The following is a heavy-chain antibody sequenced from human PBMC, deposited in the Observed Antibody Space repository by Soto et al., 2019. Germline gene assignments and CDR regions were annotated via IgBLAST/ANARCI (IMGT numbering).Heavy chain of an antibody. CDR3: ARLATVTTHFDY. J-gene: IGHJ4*02. D-gene: IGHD4-17*01. V-gene: IGHV4-39*01. CDR1: GGSISSSSYY. Sequence: SETLSLTCTVSGGSISSSSYYWGWIRQPPGKGLEWIGSIYYSGSTNYNPSLKSRVTISVDTSKNQFSLKLSSVTAADTAVYYCARLATVTTHFDYWGQGTLVTVSS. CDR2: IYYSGST.